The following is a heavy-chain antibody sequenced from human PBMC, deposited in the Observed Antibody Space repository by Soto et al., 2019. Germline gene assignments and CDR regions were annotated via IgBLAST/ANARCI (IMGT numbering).Heavy chain of an antibody. CDR1: GGTISSGHYY. Sequence: SETLSLTCTVSGGTISSGHYYWSWIRQHPGKGLEWIGYIYYSGNTYYNPSLKSRVSISVDASNKEFSLKLRSVTAADTAVYYCARDRYSNSNYYYYGMDVWRQGTTVTVSS. V-gene: IGHV4-31*03. J-gene: IGHJ6*02. D-gene: IGHD6-6*01. CDR2: IYYSGNT. CDR3: ARDRYSNSNYYYYGMDV.